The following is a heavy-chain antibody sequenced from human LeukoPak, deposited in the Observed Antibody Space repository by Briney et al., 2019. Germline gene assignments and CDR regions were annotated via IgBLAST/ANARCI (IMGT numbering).Heavy chain of an antibody. V-gene: IGHV3-20*04. J-gene: IGHJ4*02. D-gene: IGHD1-26*01. CDR3: AKGGKWDVTPFDY. CDR1: GFTFDDYG. CDR2: INWNGGST. Sequence: GGSLRLSCGASGFTFDDYGVSWVRQAPGKGLEWVSGINWNGGSTGYADSVKGRFTISRDNAENSLYLQMNSLRTEDTAVYYCAKGGKWDVTPFDYWGQGTLVTVSS.